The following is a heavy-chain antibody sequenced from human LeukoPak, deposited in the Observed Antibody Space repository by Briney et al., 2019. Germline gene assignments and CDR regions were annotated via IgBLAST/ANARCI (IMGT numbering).Heavy chain of an antibody. V-gene: IGHV3-7*04. D-gene: IGHD1-1*01. J-gene: IGHJ4*02. CDR1: GFTFSNFW. CDR3: ARGDDFSGDH. Sequence: GGSLRLSCATSGFTFSNFWMSWVRQAPGRGLEWVANIHPEGNEKYHVESVKGRFTISRDNKRDLLFLQMNGLRVEDTAVYYCARGDDFSGDHWGQGTLVTVSS. CDR2: IHPEGNEK.